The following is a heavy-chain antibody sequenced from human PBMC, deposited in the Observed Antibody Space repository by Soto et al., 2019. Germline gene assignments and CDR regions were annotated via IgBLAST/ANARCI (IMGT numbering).Heavy chain of an antibody. CDR1: GGSFSDYS. CDR3: ARGSHKLHSYDSSGFYHYVDY. J-gene: IGHJ4*02. V-gene: IGHV4-34*01. CDR2: INDSVST. Sequence: SETLSLTCAVYGGSFSDYSWTWIRQPPGKGLEWIGEINDSVSTNCTPSLERRVTISRDTSKNRFSLKLSSVTAADTAVYYCARGSHKLHSYDSSGFYHYVDYWGQGSLVTVSA. D-gene: IGHD3-22*01.